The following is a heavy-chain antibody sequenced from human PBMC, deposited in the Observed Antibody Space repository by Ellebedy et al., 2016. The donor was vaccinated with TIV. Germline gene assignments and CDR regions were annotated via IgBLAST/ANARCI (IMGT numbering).Heavy chain of an antibody. D-gene: IGHD3-3*01. J-gene: IGHJ3*02. CDR1: GFSFSSYA. CDR3: ARVTMGYYDFWSGPSPAGAFDI. V-gene: IGHV3-23*01. CDR2: ISGSGDTT. Sequence: GESLKISCAASGFSFSSYAMSWVRQAPGKGPEWVSAISGSGDTTYYADSVKGRFTISRDNSENTLYLQMNSLRAEDTAVYYCARVTMGYYDFWSGPSPAGAFDIWGQGTMVTVSS.